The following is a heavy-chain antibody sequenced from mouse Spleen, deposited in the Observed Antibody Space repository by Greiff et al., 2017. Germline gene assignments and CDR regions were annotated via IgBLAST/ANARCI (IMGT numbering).Heavy chain of an antibody. CDR3: ARRGLLRRHFDY. Sequence: EVMLVESGGGLVKPGGSLKLSCAASGFTFSSYAMSWVRQTPEKRLEWVATISSGGSYTYYPDSVKGRFTISRDNAKNTLYLQMSSLRSEDTAMYYCARRGLLRRHFDYWGQGTTLTVSS. CDR2: ISSGGSYT. D-gene: IGHD1-2*01. CDR1: GFTFSSYA. J-gene: IGHJ2*01. V-gene: IGHV5-9-1*01.